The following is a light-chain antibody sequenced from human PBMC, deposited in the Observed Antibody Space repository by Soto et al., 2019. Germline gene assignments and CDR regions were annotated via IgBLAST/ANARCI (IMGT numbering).Light chain of an antibody. Sequence: QSVLTQPPSASGSPGQSVTISCTGTSSDVGGYDYVSWYQQHPGKAPKLMIYEVGKRPPGVPDRFSGSKSGNTASLTVSGLQAEDEADYYCSSYAGSSTYVFGTGTKVTVL. CDR3: SSYAGSSTYV. V-gene: IGLV2-8*01. CDR2: EVG. J-gene: IGLJ1*01. CDR1: SSDVGGYDY.